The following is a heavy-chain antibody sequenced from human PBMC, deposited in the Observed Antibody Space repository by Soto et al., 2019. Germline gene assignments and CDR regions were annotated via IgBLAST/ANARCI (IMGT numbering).Heavy chain of an antibody. J-gene: IGHJ3*02. D-gene: IGHD1-26*01. Sequence: GGSLRLSCAASGFTFDDYDMHWVLLAPGKGLEWVSGISWRSGDITSADSVRGRFTISRDNANSTLYLHMNSLRFEDTALYYRGKDVTVVATQWKVAFDISGPGTMGT. CDR3: GKDVTVVATQWKVAFDI. CDR2: ISWRSGDI. CDR1: GFTFDDYD. V-gene: IGHV3-9*01.